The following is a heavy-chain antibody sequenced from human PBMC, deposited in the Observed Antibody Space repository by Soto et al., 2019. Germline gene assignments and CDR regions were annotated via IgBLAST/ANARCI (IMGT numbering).Heavy chain of an antibody. J-gene: IGHJ4*02. V-gene: IGHV4-34*01. CDR1: GGSFSGYY. CDR2: INHSGST. CDR3: ARGVTRYYDILTGYYTTKSGLDY. D-gene: IGHD3-9*01. Sequence: SETLSLTCAVYGGSFSGYYWSWIRQPPGKGLEWIGEINHSGSTNYNPSLKRRVTISVDTFKNQFSLKLSSVTAADTAVYYCARGVTRYYDILTGYYTTKSGLDYWGQGTLVTVSS.